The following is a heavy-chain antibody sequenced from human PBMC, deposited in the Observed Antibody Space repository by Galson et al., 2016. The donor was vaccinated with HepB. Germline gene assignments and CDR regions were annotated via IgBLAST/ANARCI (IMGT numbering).Heavy chain of an antibody. D-gene: IGHD5-18*01. Sequence: SLRLSCAAFGFTFSTYSMNWVRQAPGKGLEWVSYISSRSSTVYYADSLQGRLTIARDHAKNSLYLQMNILRDEDTAVFYCARDGGRGYTYGSLDYWGRGTLVTVSS. CDR3: ARDGGRGYTYGSLDY. V-gene: IGHV3-48*02. J-gene: IGHJ4*02. CDR1: GFTFSTYS. CDR2: ISSRSSTV.